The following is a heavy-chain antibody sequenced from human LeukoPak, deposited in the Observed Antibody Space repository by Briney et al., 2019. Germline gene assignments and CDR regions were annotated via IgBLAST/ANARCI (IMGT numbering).Heavy chain of an antibody. CDR2: IYPGDSDT. J-gene: IGHJ5*02. CDR3: ARSEGYCSGGSCYSANWFDP. Sequence: GESLKISFKGSGYSFTSYWIGWVRQMPGKGLEWMGIIYPGDSDTRYSPSFQGQVTISADKSISTAYLPWSSLKASATAMYYCARSEGYCSGGSCYSANWFDPWGQGTLVTVSS. D-gene: IGHD2-15*01. CDR1: GYSFTSYW. V-gene: IGHV5-51*01.